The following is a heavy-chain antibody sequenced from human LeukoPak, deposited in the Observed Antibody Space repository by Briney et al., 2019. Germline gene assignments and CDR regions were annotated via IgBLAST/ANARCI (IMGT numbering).Heavy chain of an antibody. CDR2: ISSNGGST. J-gene: IGHJ4*02. D-gene: IGHD5-18*01. CDR3: VKARGIQLWLPGDY. Sequence: AGSLRLSCSASGFTFSRYAMHWVRQAPGKGLEYVSAISSNGGSTYYGDSVKGRFTISRDNSKNTLYLQMSSLRAEDTAVYYCVKARGIQLWLPGDYWGQGTLVTVSS. V-gene: IGHV3-64D*09. CDR1: GFTFSRYA.